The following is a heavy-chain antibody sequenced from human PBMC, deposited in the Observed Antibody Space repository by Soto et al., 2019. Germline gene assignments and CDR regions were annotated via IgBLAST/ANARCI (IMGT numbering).Heavy chain of an antibody. CDR1: GFTFSSYG. CDR2: ISYDGSNK. V-gene: IGHV3-30*18. D-gene: IGHD3-9*01. J-gene: IGHJ6*01. CDR3: AKRRRARHLDHSSGLEV. Sequence: GGSLRLSCAASGFTFSSYGMHWVRQAPGKGLEWVAVISYDGSNKYYADSVKGRFTISRDNSKNTLYLQMNSLRAEDTAVYYCAKRRRARHLDHSSGLEVGGPETTQTVSS.